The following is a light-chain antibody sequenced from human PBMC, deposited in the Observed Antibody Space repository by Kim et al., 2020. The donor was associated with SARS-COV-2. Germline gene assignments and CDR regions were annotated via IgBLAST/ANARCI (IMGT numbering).Light chain of an antibody. CDR2: DAS. CDR1: QNVFSSY. CDR3: QQYDISPIT. V-gene: IGKV3-20*01. Sequence: EIVLTQSPGTLSLSPGDRATLSCRASQNVFSSYLAWYQQEPGQAPRLLIYDASRRATGVPDRFSGSGSGKDFTLTISRLEPGDFAVYYCQQYDISPITFGQGTRLEIK. J-gene: IGKJ5*01.